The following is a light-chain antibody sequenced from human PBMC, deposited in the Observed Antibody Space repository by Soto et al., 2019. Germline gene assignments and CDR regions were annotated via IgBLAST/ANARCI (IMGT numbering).Light chain of an antibody. CDR2: KAS. Sequence: DIQMTQSPSTLSASVGDRVTITCRASQSIGTSLAWYQQKPGKAPMLLIYKASSLESGVPSRFSGSGSGTEFTLTISRLQADDFADDYCQQYNTYWTFGQGTKVEIK. V-gene: IGKV1-5*03. CDR1: QSIGTS. CDR3: QQYNTYWT. J-gene: IGKJ1*01.